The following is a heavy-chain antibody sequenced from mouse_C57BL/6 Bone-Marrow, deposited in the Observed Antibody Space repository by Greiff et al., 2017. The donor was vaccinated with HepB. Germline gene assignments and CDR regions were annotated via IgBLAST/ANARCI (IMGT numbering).Heavy chain of an antibody. J-gene: IGHJ4*01. CDR1: GFTLSSYA. D-gene: IGHD1-1*01. Sequence: EVKLMESGGGLVKHGGSLKLSCAASGFTLSSYAMSWVRQTPEKRLEWVATISDGGSYTYYPDNVKGRFTISRDNAKNNLYLQMSHLKSEDTAMYYCARDPIYYYGSSYAMDYWGQGTSVTVSS. CDR2: ISDGGSYT. CDR3: ARDPIYYYGSSYAMDY. V-gene: IGHV5-4*01.